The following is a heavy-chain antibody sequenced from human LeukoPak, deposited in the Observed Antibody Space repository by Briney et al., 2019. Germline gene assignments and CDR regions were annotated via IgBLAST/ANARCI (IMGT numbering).Heavy chain of an antibody. CDR1: GFTFSKVW. J-gene: IGHJ4*02. Sequence: GGSLRLSCAASGFTFSKVWMSWVRQAPGKGLEWVSAIGGGGTNTFYADSVKGRFTISRDNSKNTLYLQMNSLRAEDTAIYYCVKSSSGWYHLDCWGQGTLVTVSS. V-gene: IGHV3-23*01. CDR2: IGGGGTNT. D-gene: IGHD6-19*01. CDR3: VKSSSGWYHLDC.